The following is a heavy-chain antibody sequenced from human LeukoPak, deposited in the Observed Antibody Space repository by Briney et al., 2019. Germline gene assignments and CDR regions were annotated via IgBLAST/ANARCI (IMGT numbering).Heavy chain of an antibody. CDR1: GGSISSYY. CDR3: ARDRLDTFDY. CDR2: IYYSGST. D-gene: IGHD5-18*01. Sequence: SETLSLTCTVSGGSISSYYWSWIRQPPGKGLEWIGYIYYSGSTNYNPSLKSRVTISVDTSENQFSLKLSSVTAADTAVYYCARDRLDTFDYWGQGTLVTVSS. V-gene: IGHV4-59*01. J-gene: IGHJ4*02.